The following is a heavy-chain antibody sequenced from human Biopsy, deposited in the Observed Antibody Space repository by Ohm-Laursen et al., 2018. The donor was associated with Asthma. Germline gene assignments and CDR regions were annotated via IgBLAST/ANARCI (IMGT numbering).Heavy chain of an antibody. V-gene: IGHV3-53*05. Sequence: SLRLSCSASGFSISSNYMSWVRQAPGKGLEWVSVIYSGGSTYYADSVKGRFTISRDNAKNSLYLQMNSLRVEDTALYYCAKATLGDIGKDYWGQGTLVTVSS. CDR1: GFSISSNY. J-gene: IGHJ4*02. CDR2: IYSGGST. CDR3: AKATLGDIGKDY. D-gene: IGHD2-21*01.